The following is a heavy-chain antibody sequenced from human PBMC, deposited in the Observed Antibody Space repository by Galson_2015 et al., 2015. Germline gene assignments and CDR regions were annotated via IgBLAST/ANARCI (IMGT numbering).Heavy chain of an antibody. CDR2: TIPIFGTA. V-gene: IGHV1-69*13. J-gene: IGHJ6*03. CDR1: GGTFSSYA. Sequence: SVKVSCKASGGTFSSYAISWVRQAPGQGLEWMGGTIPIFGTANYAQKFRGRVTITADESTSTAYMELSSLRSEDTAVYYCARRGELLAGDYYMDVWGKGTTVTVSS. D-gene: IGHD1-26*01. CDR3: ARRGELLAGDYYMDV.